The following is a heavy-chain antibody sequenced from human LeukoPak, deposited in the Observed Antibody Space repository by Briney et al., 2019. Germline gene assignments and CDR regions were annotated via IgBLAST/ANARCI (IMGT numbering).Heavy chain of an antibody. J-gene: IGHJ4*02. CDR1: GYTFTSYD. Sequence: GASVKVSCKASGYTFTSYDINWVRQAPGQGLEWMGWMNPNSGNTGYAQKFQGRVTMTRNTSISTAYMELSSLRSEDTAVYYCARGRTTVTTADYWGQGTLVTVSS. CDR2: MNPNSGNT. D-gene: IGHD4-17*01. V-gene: IGHV1-8*01. CDR3: ARGRTTVTTADY.